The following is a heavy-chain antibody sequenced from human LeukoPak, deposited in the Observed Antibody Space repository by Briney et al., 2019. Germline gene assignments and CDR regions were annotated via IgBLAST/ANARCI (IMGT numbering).Heavy chain of an antibody. V-gene: IGHV1-69*05. CDR3: ARDRGETTVTYFDY. D-gene: IGHD4-11*01. CDR2: IIPIFGTA. J-gene: IGHJ4*02. CDR1: GGTLSSYA. Sequence: SVKVSCKASGGTLSSYAISWVRQAPGQGLEWMGGIIPIFGTANYAQKFQGRVTITTDESTSTAYMELSSLRSEDTAVYYCARDRGETTVTYFDYWGQGTLVTVSS.